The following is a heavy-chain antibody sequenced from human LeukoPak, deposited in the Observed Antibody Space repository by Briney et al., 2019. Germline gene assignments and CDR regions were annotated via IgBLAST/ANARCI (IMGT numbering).Heavy chain of an antibody. Sequence: GGSLILSCAASGFTVSSNYMSWVRQAPGKGLEWVSVIYSGGSTYYADSVKGRFTISRDNSKNTLYLQMNSLRAEDTAVYYCVRDHGGCSSTSCQYYYGMDVWGQGTTVTVSS. CDR2: IYSGGST. CDR3: VRDHGGCSSTSCQYYYGMDV. CDR1: GFTVSSNY. V-gene: IGHV3-53*01. D-gene: IGHD2-2*01. J-gene: IGHJ6*02.